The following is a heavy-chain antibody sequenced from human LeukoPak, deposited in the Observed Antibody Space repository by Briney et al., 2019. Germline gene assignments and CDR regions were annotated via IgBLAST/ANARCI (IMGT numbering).Heavy chain of an antibody. D-gene: IGHD2-21*01. CDR1: TGSISSYY. J-gene: IGHJ5*02. Sequence: SETLSLTCTVSTGSISSYYCSCIRQPAGKGLEYIGRIYSSGSTNYSPSLKSRVTMSVDTSKNQFSLKLTSVTAADTAVYYCARGDIIRGDYNWFDPWGQGILVTVSS. CDR3: ARGDIIRGDYNWFDP. V-gene: IGHV4-4*07. CDR2: IYSSGST.